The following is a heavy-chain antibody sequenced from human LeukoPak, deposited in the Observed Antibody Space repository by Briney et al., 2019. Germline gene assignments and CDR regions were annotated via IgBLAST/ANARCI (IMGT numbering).Heavy chain of an antibody. CDR3: AGSRRGWPYTPPDY. V-gene: IGHV1-18*01. Sequence: AASVKVSCKASGYTFTSYGISWVRQAPGQGLEWMGWISAYNGNTNYAQKLQGRVTMTTDTSTSTAYMELRSLRSDDTAVYYCAGSRRGWPYTPPDYWGQGTLVTVSS. CDR1: GYTFTSYG. CDR2: ISAYNGNT. J-gene: IGHJ4*02. D-gene: IGHD2-2*02.